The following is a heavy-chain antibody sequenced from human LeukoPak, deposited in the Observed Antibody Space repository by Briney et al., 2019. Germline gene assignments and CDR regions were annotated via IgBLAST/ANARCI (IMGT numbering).Heavy chain of an antibody. Sequence: ASVKVSCKASGYTFTGYYMHWVRQAPGQGLEWMGWINPNSGGTNYAQKFQGRVTMTGDTSISTAYMELSRLRSDDTAVYYCARDPYYYDSSGYQDYWGQGTLVTVSS. CDR3: ARDPYYYDSSGYQDY. D-gene: IGHD3-22*01. V-gene: IGHV1-2*02. CDR2: INPNSGGT. CDR1: GYTFTGYY. J-gene: IGHJ4*02.